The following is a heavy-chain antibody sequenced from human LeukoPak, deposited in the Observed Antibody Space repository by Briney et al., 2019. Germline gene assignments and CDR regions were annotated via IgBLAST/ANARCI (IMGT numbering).Heavy chain of an antibody. D-gene: IGHD1-26*01. J-gene: IGHJ4*02. CDR1: GGSISSSSYY. V-gene: IGHV4-39*07. CDR2: IYYSGST. CDR3: ARVTAGALDY. Sequence: SETLSLTCTVSGGSISSSSYYWGWIRQPPGKGLEWIGSIYYSGSTYYNPSLKSRVTISVDRSKNQLSLKLSSVTAADTAVYHCARVTAGALDYWGQGTLVNVSS.